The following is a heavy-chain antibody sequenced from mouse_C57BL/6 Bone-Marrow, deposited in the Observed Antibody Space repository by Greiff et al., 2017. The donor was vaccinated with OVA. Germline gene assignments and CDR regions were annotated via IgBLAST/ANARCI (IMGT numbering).Heavy chain of an antibody. CDR2: IDPETGGT. CDR1: GYTFTDYE. V-gene: IGHV1-15*01. Sequence: QVQLKQSGAELVRPGASVTLSCKASGYTFTDYEMHWVKQTPVHGLEWIGAIDPETGGTAYNQKFKGKAILTADKSSSTAYMELRSLTSEDSAVYYCTTTIVTLGAYWGQGTLVTVSA. J-gene: IGHJ3*01. CDR3: TTTIVTLGAY. D-gene: IGHD2-5*01.